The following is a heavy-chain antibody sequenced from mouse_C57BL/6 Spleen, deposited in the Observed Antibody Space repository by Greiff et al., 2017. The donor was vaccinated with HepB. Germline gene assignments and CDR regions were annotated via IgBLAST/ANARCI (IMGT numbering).Heavy chain of an antibody. CDR1: GYAFSSSW. D-gene: IGHD2-4*01. CDR2: IYPGDGDT. V-gene: IGHV1-82*01. CDR3: ARGSYYDYEKYFDV. Sequence: QVQLQQSGPELVKPGASVKISCKASGYAFSSSWMNWVKQRPGKGLEWIGRIYPGDGDTNYNGKFKGKATLTADKSSSTAYMQLSSLTSEDSAVYFCARGSYYDYEKYFDVWGTGTTVTVSS. J-gene: IGHJ1*03.